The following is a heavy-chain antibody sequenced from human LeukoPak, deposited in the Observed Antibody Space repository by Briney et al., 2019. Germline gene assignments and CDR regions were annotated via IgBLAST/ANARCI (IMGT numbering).Heavy chain of an antibody. J-gene: IGHJ5*02. CDR2: IIPILGTA. Sequence: GASVKVSCKASGGTLSRYAISWVRQAPGQGLEWMGGIIPILGTANYAQKFQGRVTITADESTGTAYMELSSLRSDDTAVYNCARVVTPRYCSRTRCYWKGWFDPWGQGTLVTVSS. CDR3: ARVVTPRYCSRTRCYWKGWFDP. V-gene: IGHV1-69*13. D-gene: IGHD2-2*01. CDR1: GGTLSRYA.